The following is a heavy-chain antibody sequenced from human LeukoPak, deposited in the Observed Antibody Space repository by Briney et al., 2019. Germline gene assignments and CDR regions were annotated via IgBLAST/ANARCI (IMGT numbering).Heavy chain of an antibody. CDR2: IYSGGSA. J-gene: IGHJ4*02. CDR1: GFTVSSNY. V-gene: IGHV3-53*05. D-gene: IGHD3-3*01. Sequence: GGSLRLSCAASGFTVSSNYMSWVRQAPGKWLEWVSVIYSGGSAYYADSVKGRFTISRDNSKNTLYLQMNSLRAEDTAVYYCARGGGYDFPSDYWGQGTLVTVSS. CDR3: ARGGGYDFPSDY.